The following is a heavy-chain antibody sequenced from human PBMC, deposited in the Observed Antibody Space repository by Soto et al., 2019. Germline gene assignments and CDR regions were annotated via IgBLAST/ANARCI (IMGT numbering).Heavy chain of an antibody. D-gene: IGHD6-19*01. J-gene: IGHJ4*02. V-gene: IGHV4-39*01. CDR3: ARQLRYSSGWSEFDY. Sequence: QLQLQESGPGLVKPSETLSLTCTVSGGSISSSSYYWGWIRQPPGKGLEWIGSIYYSGSTYYNPSIKSRVTISVDTSKNQFYLKLSSVTAADTAVYYCARQLRYSSGWSEFDYWGQGTLVTVSS. CDR2: IYYSGST. CDR1: GGSISSSSYY.